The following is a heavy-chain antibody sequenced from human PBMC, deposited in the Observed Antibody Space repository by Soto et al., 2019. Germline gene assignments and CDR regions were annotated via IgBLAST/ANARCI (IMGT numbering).Heavy chain of an antibody. CDR2: IIPIFGTT. D-gene: IGHD2-15*01. CDR3: ARDPRQDCSGETCYYS. Sequence: VQSAAEVKKPGSSVKVSCKASGGTLSSYVISWVRQAPGQGLEWMGGIIPIFGTTTYGEKFQGRVTITADESTSTTYMELSSLKSEDTAVYYCARDPRQDCSGETCYYSWGQGTLVTVSS. J-gene: IGHJ4*02. V-gene: IGHV1-69*01. CDR1: GGTLSSYV.